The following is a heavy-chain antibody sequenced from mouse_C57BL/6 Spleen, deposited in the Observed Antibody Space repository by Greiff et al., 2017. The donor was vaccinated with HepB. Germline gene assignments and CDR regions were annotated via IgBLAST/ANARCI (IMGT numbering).Heavy chain of an antibody. V-gene: IGHV14-4*01. D-gene: IGHD1-1*01. CDR1: GFNIKDDY. CDR3: TTHYGSSYVDY. J-gene: IGHJ2*01. CDR2: IDPENGDT. Sequence: EVQLQQSGAELVRPGASVKLSCTASGFNIKDDYMHWVKQRPEQGLEWIGWIDPENGDTEYASKFQGKATITADTSSNTAYLQLSSLTSEDTAVYYCTTHYGSSYVDYWGQGTTLTVSS.